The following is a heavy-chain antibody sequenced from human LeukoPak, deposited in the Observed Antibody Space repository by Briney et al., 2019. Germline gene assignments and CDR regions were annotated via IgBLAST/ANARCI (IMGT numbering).Heavy chain of an antibody. CDR3: ARAQDWNYYFDY. V-gene: IGHV1-69*13. CDR1: GGTFSSYA. Sequence: SVKVSCKASGGTFSSYAISWVRQAPGQGLEWMGGIIPIFGTANYAQKFQGRVTITADESTSTAYMELSSLRSEDTAVYYCARAQDWNYYFDYWGQGTLVTVSS. J-gene: IGHJ4*02. CDR2: IIPIFGTA. D-gene: IGHD1-7*01.